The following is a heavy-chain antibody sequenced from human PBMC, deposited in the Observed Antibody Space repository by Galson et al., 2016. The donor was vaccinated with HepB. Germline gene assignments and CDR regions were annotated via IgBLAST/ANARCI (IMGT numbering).Heavy chain of an antibody. J-gene: IGHJ2*01. CDR1: GFTFRSSK. CDR3: ARDATAITGAKSNRVWYFDL. D-gene: IGHD1-14*01. V-gene: IGHV3-48*02. CDR2: IDDGSSTI. Sequence: SLRLSCAVSGFTFRSSKIDWVRQAPGKGLEWVSYIDDGSSTIYYADSVKGRFTISRDNAKNSVYLQMNSLRDEDTAVYYCARDATAITGAKSNRVWYFDLWGRGTLVTVSS.